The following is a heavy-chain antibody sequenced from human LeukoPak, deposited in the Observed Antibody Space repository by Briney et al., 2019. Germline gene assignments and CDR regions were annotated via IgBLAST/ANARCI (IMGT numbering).Heavy chain of an antibody. CDR3: ARATYGDYEDY. Sequence: GASXKVSCKASGYTFTGYYMHWVRQAPGQGLEWMGRINPNSGGTNYAQKFQGRVTMTRDTSISTAHMELSRLRSDDTAVYYCARATYGDYEDYWGQGTLVTVSS. V-gene: IGHV1-2*06. D-gene: IGHD4-17*01. CDR1: GYTFTGYY. J-gene: IGHJ4*02. CDR2: INPNSGGT.